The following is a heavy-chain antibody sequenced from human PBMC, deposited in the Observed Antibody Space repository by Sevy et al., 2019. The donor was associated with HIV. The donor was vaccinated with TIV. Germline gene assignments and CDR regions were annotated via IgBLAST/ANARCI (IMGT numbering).Heavy chain of an antibody. V-gene: IGHV3-9*01. CDR3: ARDIGATGIAVVAN. D-gene: IGHD6-19*01. CDR2: LNWDSGSV. CDR1: GFTFDDFA. J-gene: IGHJ4*02. Sequence: GGSLRLSCAASGFTFDDFAMHWVRQVPGKGLEWVSGLNWDSGSVAYADSVKRRFTISRDNAKNALFLQMNSLRAEDTALYYCARDIGATGIAVVANWGQGIQVTVSS.